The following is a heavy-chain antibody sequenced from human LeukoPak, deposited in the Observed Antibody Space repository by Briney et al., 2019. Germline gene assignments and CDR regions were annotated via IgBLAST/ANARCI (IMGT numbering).Heavy chain of an antibody. Sequence: SETLSLTCVVYGGSFSDYYWSWIRQPPGKGLEWIGEINHSGSTNYNPSLKSRVTISVDTSKNQFPLNLRYMTAADTAVYHCARGGSYYDFWSGRAPFTPWGQGTLVSVSS. J-gene: IGHJ4*02. CDR2: INHSGST. CDR1: GGSFSDYY. CDR3: ARGGSYYDFWSGRAPFTP. V-gene: IGHV4-34*01. D-gene: IGHD3-3*01.